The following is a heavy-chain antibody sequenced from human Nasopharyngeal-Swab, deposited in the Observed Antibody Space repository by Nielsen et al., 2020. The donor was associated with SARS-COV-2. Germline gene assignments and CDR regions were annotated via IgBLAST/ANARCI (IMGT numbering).Heavy chain of an antibody. Sequence: ASVKVSCKPSGYTFTSYYIHWVRQAPGQGLEWMGVINPDDGGTTYAQKFQDRVTLTRDTSTTTVYMQLSNLRSEDTALYFCARAGYTSSWYVGIWFDPWGQGTQVTVSS. CDR3: ARAGYTSSWYVGIWFDP. CDR2: INPDDGGT. J-gene: IGHJ5*02. D-gene: IGHD6-13*01. V-gene: IGHV1-46*01. CDR1: GYTFTSYY.